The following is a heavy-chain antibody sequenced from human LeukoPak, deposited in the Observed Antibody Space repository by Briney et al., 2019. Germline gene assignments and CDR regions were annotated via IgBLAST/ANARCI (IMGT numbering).Heavy chain of an antibody. D-gene: IGHD3-3*01. CDR3: ARERSARYYDFWSGPDY. J-gene: IGHJ4*02. Sequence: PSETLSLTCTVSGGSISSYYWSWIRQPPGKGLEWIGYIYYSGTTNYNPSLKSRVTISVDTSKNQFSLKLSSVTAADTAVYYCARERSARYYDFWSGPDYWGQGTLVTVSS. CDR2: IYYSGTT. V-gene: IGHV4-59*12. CDR1: GGSISSYY.